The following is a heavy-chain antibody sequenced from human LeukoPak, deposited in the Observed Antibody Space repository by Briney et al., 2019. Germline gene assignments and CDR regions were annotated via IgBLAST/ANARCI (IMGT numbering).Heavy chain of an antibody. D-gene: IGHD4-23*01. CDR1: GGSISTYY. CDR3: ATLNYGGKSNDAFDI. J-gene: IGHJ3*02. V-gene: IGHV4-59*01. CDR2: IYYGGST. Sequence: SQTLSLTCTVSGGSISTYYWTWIRQPPGKGLEWIGYIYYGGSTNYIPSLKSRVTISADTSKNHFSLKVSAVTAADTAVYYCATLNYGGKSNDAFDIWGQGTMVTVSS.